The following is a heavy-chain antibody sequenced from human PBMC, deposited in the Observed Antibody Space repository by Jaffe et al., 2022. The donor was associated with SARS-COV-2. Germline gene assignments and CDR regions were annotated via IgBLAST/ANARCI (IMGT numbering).Heavy chain of an antibody. Sequence: QVQLQESGPGLVKPSQTLSLTCTVSGGSISSGGYYWSWIRQHPGKGLEWIGYIYYSGSTYYNPSLKSRVTISVDTSKNQFSLKLSSVTAADTAVYYCARDAMITFGGVIAPGGYGMDVWGQGTTVTVSS. J-gene: IGHJ6*02. V-gene: IGHV4-31*03. CDR2: IYYSGST. CDR3: ARDAMITFGGVIAPGGYGMDV. CDR1: GGSISSGGYY. D-gene: IGHD3-16*02.